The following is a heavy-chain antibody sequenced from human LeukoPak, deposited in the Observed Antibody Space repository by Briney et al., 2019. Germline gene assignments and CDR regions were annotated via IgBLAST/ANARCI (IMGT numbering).Heavy chain of an antibody. J-gene: IGHJ4*02. D-gene: IGHD6-13*01. CDR2: IIPIFGTA. CDR3: AGGGLAAAGKRYYFDY. Sequence: SVKVSCKASGGTFSSYAISWVRQAPGQGLEWMGGIIPIFGTANYAQKFQGRVTITTDESTSTAYMELSSLRSEDTAVYYCAGGGLAAAGKRYYFDYWGQRTLVTVSS. CDR1: GGTFSSYA. V-gene: IGHV1-69*05.